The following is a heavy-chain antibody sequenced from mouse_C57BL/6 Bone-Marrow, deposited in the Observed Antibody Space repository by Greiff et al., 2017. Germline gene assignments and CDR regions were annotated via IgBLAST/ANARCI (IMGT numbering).Heavy chain of an antibody. V-gene: IGHV1-50*01. CDR1: GYTFTSYW. CDR2: IDPSDSYT. J-gene: IGHJ2*01. Sequence: VQLQQPGAELVKPGASVKLSCKASGYTFTSYWMQWVKQRPGQGLEWIGEIDPSDSYTNYNQKFKGKATLTVDTSSSTAYMQLSSLTSEDSAVYYCARPSCDYWGQGTTLTVSS. CDR3: ARPSCDY.